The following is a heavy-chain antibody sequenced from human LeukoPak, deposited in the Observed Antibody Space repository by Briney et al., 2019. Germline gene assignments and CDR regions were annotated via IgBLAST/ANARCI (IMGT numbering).Heavy chain of an antibody. V-gene: IGHV3-64*01. J-gene: IGHJ4*02. CDR3: ARGMSGYSGYDY. CDR1: GFTFSSYV. D-gene: IGHD5-12*01. CDR2: ISSNGDST. Sequence: GGSLCLSCTASGFTFSSYVMHWVRQAPGKGLEYVSAISSNGDSTYYVNSVKGRLTISRDNSKNTLYLQMRSLRAEDRAVYYCARGMSGYSGYDYWGQGTPVSVSS.